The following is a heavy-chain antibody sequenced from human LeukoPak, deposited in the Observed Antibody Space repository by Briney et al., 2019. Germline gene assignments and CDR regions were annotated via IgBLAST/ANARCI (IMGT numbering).Heavy chain of an antibody. CDR1: GFTFDDYA. J-gene: IGHJ4*02. D-gene: IGHD2-2*01. CDR3: AKDIGGDVVPAAIDY. Sequence: GRSLRLSCAASGFTFDDYAMHWVRPAPGKGLEWVSGISWNSGSIGYADSVKGRFTISRDNAKNSLYLQMNSLRAEDMALFYCAKDIGGDVVPAAIDYWGQGTLVTVSS. V-gene: IGHV3-9*03. CDR2: ISWNSGSI.